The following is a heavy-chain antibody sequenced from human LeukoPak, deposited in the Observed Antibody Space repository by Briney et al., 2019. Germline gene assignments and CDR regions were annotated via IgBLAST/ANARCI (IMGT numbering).Heavy chain of an antibody. D-gene: IGHD3-22*01. CDR2: IIPIFVTA. V-gene: IGHV1-69*06. Sequence: ASVKVSCKASGGTFSSYAISWVRQAPGQGLEWMGGIIPIFVTANDAQKFQGRVTITAAKSTSTAYMELSSLRSEDTAVYYCARKVPNDSSGYYYRGQFDPWGQGTLVTVSS. J-gene: IGHJ5*02. CDR3: ARKVPNDSSGYYYRGQFDP. CDR1: GGTFSSYA.